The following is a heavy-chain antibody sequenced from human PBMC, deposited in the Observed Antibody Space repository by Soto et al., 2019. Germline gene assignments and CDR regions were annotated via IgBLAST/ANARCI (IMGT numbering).Heavy chain of an antibody. J-gene: IGHJ4*02. CDR3: ARSVAVPGAHIDY. D-gene: IGHD6-19*01. V-gene: IGHV4-59*01. Sequence: SETLSLTCSVSGGSISGSYWSWIRQSPGKGLEWLGYVYYTGSTNYSPPLRSRVSISVDTSKNEFSLRLSSVTAADTAVYFCARSVAVPGAHIDYWGQGTQVTAPQ. CDR2: VYYTGST. CDR1: GGSISGSY.